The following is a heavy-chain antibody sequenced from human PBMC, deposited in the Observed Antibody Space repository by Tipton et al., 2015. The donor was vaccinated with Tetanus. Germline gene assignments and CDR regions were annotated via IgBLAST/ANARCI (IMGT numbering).Heavy chain of an antibody. D-gene: IGHD1-26*01. CDR3: ATGRTLDY. Sequence: GSLRLSCAVSGFTFSFYWMNWVRQAPGKGLEWLSSISSTSSYIYYADSVKGRFTVSRDNAKNSLSLQMKSLGDEDTAVYYCATGRTLDYWGQGARFTVST. J-gene: IGHJ4*02. CDR2: ISSTSSYI. V-gene: IGHV3-21*01. CDR1: GFTFSFYW.